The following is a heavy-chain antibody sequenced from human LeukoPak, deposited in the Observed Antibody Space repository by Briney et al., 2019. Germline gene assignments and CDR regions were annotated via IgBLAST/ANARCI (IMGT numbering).Heavy chain of an antibody. V-gene: IGHV3-7*01. Sequence: AGSLRLPCAASGFTFRTNWISWVREAPGKGLEWVANIREDGSEKYYGDSVKGRFTISRDNAKNSLYLEMNSLRVEDTAMYYCARDSSGYQWGQGTLVTVSS. CDR1: GFTFRTNW. CDR2: IREDGSEK. J-gene: IGHJ4*02. CDR3: ARDSSGYQ. D-gene: IGHD3-22*01.